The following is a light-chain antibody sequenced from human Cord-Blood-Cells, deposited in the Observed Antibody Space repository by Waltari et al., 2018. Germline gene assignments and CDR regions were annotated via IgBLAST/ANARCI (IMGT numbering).Light chain of an antibody. CDR1: SSNIGSNY. V-gene: IGLV1-47*01. J-gene: IGLJ3*02. CDR3: SAWDDSLSGWV. CDR2: RNN. Sequence: QSVLTQPPSASGTPGQRVTISCSGSSSNIGSNYVYWYQQLPGTAPKLLIYRNNHPPSGVPDRFSGCKTATSASLATSGLRSEDEAAYYCSAWDDSLSGWVFGGGTKLTVL.